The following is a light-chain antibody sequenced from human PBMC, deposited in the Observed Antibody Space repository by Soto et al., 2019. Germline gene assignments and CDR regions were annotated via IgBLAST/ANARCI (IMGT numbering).Light chain of an antibody. CDR1: SSDIGGYEH. V-gene: IGLV2-8*01. J-gene: IGLJ3*02. CDR3: SSYVGSNKL. Sequence: QSALTQPPSASGSLGQSVTISCTGTSSDIGGYEHVSWYQQYPGKAPKLMIYEVTRRPSGVPDRFSGSKSGNTASLTVSGLQAEDEADYYCSSYVGSNKLFGGGTKLTVL. CDR2: EVT.